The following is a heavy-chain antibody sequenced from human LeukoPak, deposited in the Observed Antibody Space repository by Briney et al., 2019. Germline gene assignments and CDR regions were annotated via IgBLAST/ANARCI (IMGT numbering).Heavy chain of an antibody. J-gene: IGHJ4*02. V-gene: IGHV3-66*01. CDR2: IYTGGPT. CDR3: ARDPGYSGPYAYYYSFFDS. CDR1: GFNVSSNY. Sequence: PGGSLRLSCAASGFNVSSNYMNWVRQAPGKGLEWVSVIYTGGPTYYAESVQGRFTISRDNSRNTIHLQMNSLRVEDTAIYFCARDPGYSGPYAYYYSFFDSWGQGTLVTVSS. D-gene: IGHD3-16*01.